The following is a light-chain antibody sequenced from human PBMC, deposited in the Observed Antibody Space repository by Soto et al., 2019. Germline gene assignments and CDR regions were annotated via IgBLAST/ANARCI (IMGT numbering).Light chain of an antibody. CDR3: QSYDRSLSGSV. CDR2: DNN. Sequence: QSVLTQPTSVSGAPGQRVTISCTGSSSNIGAGYAVHWYQQLPGTAPKLLIYDNNNRPSGVPDRFSASKSGTSASLAITGLQAEDEADYYCQSYDRSLSGSVFGGGTKLTVL. V-gene: IGLV1-40*01. J-gene: IGLJ2*01. CDR1: SSNIGAGYA.